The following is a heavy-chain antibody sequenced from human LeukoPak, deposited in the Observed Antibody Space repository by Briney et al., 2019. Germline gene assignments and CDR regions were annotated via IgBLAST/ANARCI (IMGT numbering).Heavy chain of an antibody. Sequence: PSETLSLTCAVSGYSISSRNWWGWIRQPPGKGLEWIGYIHPDGRIHYNPSLKSRVSMSLDTSKNQFSLKLTSVTAVDTAVYYCARNPEIAAFGDWGQGTLVTVSS. CDR1: GYSISSRNW. V-gene: IGHV4-28*05. J-gene: IGHJ4*02. CDR2: IHPDGRI. D-gene: IGHD3-16*01. CDR3: ARNPEIAAFGD.